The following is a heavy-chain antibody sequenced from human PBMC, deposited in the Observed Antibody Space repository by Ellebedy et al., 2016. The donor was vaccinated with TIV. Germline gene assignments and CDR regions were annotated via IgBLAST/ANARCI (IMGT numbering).Heavy chain of an antibody. V-gene: IGHV1-69*13. CDR2: IVAVFGTT. Sequence: AASVKVSCKASGGIFSSNAFSWVRQAPGQGLEWMGGIVAVFGTTTYAQKFQGRVTITADESTSAVYMELSGLTADDTAVYYCARYSGYHFRGNYFDYWGQGTLVTVSS. CDR1: GGIFSSNA. CDR3: ARYSGYHFRGNYFDY. D-gene: IGHD5-12*01. J-gene: IGHJ4*02.